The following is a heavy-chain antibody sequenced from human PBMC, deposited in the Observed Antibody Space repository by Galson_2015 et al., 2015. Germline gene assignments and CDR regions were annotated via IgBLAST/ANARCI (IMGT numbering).Heavy chain of an antibody. J-gene: IGHJ4*02. V-gene: IGHV3-15*01. CDR2: IKSKTDGGTT. D-gene: IGHD4-17*01. CDR1: GFTFSNAW. Sequence: SLRLSCAASGFTFSNAWMSWVRQAPGKGLEWVGRIKSKTDGGTTDYAAPVKGRFTISRDDSKNTLYLQMNSLKTEDTAVYYCTTDLFANDYGDYVLSYWGQGTLVTVSS. CDR3: TTDLFANDYGDYVLSY.